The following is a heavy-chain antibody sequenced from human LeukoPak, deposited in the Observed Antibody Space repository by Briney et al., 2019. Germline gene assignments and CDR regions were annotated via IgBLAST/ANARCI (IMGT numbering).Heavy chain of an antibody. V-gene: IGHV1-8*01. D-gene: IGHD3-10*01. CDR2: MNPNSGNT. CDR3: ARGEGMVRGVTFP. CDR1: GYTFTSYD. J-gene: IGHJ5*02. Sequence: GASVKVSCKASGYTFTSYDINWVRQATGQGLEWMGWMNPNSGNTGYARQFQGRVTMTRNSSISTAYMELSSLTSEDTAVYYCARGEGMVRGVTFPWGQGTLVTVSS.